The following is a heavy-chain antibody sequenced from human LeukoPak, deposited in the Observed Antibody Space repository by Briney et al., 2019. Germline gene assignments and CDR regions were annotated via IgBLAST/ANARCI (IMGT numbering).Heavy chain of an antibody. D-gene: IGHD3-9*01. V-gene: IGHV3-74*01. CDR3: ARDSDWLLFDY. CDR1: GFTFSAYW. Sequence: PGGCLTLSCAASGFTFSAYWMHWVRQVPGKWLVWVSRIHREGTTTIYADSVKGRFTISRDNGKNTLYLHMNSLRADDTAVYYCARDSDWLLFDYWGQGTLVTVSS. CDR2: IHREGTTT. J-gene: IGHJ4*02.